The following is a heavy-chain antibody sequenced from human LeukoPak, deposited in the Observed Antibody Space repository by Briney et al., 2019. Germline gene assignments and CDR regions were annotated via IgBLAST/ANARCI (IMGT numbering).Heavy chain of an antibody. J-gene: IGHJ5*02. Sequence: PGGSLRLSCAASGFTFSDYYMSWIRQAPGKGLEWVSSISSSSSYLYYADSVKGRFTSSRDNAKNSLYLQMNSLRAEDTAVYYCARDCSGGSCYQWFDPWGQGTLVTVSS. CDR2: ISSSSSYL. D-gene: IGHD2-15*01. CDR3: ARDCSGGSCYQWFDP. V-gene: IGHV3-11*06. CDR1: GFTFSDYY.